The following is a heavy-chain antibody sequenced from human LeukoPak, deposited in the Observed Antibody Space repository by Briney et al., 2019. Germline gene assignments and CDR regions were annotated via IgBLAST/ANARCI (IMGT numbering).Heavy chain of an antibody. V-gene: IGHV3-33*08. Sequence: GGSLRLSCAASGFTFSSYGMHWVRQAPGKGLEWVAVIWSDGTNRLHADSVKGRFTISRDNSKNTLYLQMNSLTPEDTAVYYCARHLNYYLDYWGQGTLVTVSS. CDR3: ARHLNYYLDY. CDR1: GFTFSSYG. J-gene: IGHJ4*02. D-gene: IGHD3-10*01. CDR2: IWSDGTNR.